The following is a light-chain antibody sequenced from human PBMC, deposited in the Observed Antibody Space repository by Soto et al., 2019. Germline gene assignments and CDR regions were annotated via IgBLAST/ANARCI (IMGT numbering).Light chain of an antibody. CDR2: GAS. Sequence: EVVLTQSPATLSLSPGERATLSCRASENVRTFVDWYQQKPGQAPRLLIYGASNRATGIPARFSGSGSGTEFTLTISSLQSEDFAVYYCQQYNNWPPTTFGGGTKVEIK. V-gene: IGKV3D-15*01. CDR3: QQYNNWPPTT. CDR1: ENVRTF. J-gene: IGKJ4*01.